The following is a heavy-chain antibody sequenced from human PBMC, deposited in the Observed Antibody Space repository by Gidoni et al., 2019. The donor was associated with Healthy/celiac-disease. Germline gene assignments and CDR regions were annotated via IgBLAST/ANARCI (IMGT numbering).Heavy chain of an antibody. J-gene: IGHJ4*02. CDR2: INHSGST. V-gene: IGHV4-34*01. Sequence: QVQLQQWGAGLLKPSETLSLTCAVYGGSFSGYYWSWIRQPPGKGLEWIGEINHSGSTNYNPSLKSRVTISVDTSKNQFSLKLSSVTAADTAVYYCARVRRLWFGECGYFDYWGQGTLVTVSS. CDR1: GGSFSGYY. CDR3: ARVRRLWFGECGYFDY. D-gene: IGHD3-10*01.